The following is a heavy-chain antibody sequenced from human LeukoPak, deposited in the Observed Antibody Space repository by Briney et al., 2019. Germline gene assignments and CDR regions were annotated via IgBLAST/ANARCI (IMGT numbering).Heavy chain of an antibody. D-gene: IGHD5-18*01. J-gene: IGHJ4*02. V-gene: IGHV3-48*01. CDR3: AKDQGYSYGFFDY. CDR2: ISSSSSTI. CDR1: GFTFSSYS. Sequence: GGSLRLSCAASGFTFSSYSMNWVRQAPGKGLEWVSYISSSSSTIYYADSVKGRFTISRDNAKNSLYLQMNSLRAEDTAVYYCAKDQGYSYGFFDYWGQGTLVTVSS.